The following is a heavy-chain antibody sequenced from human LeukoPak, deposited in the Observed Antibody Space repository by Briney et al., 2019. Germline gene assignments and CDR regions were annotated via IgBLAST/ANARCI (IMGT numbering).Heavy chain of an antibody. J-gene: IGHJ4*02. CDR3: AKSSYYDSSGYYREYYFDH. D-gene: IGHD3-22*01. Sequence: GSLRLSCAASGFSFSSYGMTWVRQAPGKGLEWVSSISGGGGSTNSADSVKGRFTISRDNSKNTLYLQMNSLGAEDTAVYYCAKSSYYDSSGYYREYYFDHWGQGTLVTVSS. V-gene: IGHV3-23*01. CDR2: ISGGGGST. CDR1: GFSFSSYG.